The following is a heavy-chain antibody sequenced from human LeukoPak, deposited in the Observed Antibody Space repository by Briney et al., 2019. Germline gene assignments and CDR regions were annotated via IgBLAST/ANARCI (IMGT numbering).Heavy chain of an antibody. CDR1: GYTFTSYG. V-gene: IGHV1-18*01. CDR2: ISAYNGNT. J-gene: IGHJ5*02. CDR3: ARDRDCGGDCSSNWFDP. D-gene: IGHD2-21*02. Sequence: ASVKVSCKASGYTFTSYGISWVRQAPGQGLEWMVWISAYNGNTNYAQKLQGRVTMTTDTSTSTAYMELRSLRSDDTAVYYCARDRDCGGDCSSNWFDPWGQGTLVTVSS.